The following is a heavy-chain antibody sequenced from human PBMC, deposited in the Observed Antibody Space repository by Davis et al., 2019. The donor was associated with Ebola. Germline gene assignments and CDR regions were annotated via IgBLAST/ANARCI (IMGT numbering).Heavy chain of an antibody. Sequence: QTPSLTPAISWDRLSPHSAAWNWPRPSPSRGLEWLGWTYYRSNWYHDYAVSAKSRITIHPDTSKNQFPLQLNSVTPEDTAVYYCARVGRTMVRGVIGYYYYGMDVWGQGTTVTVSS. CDR3: ARVGRTMVRGVIGYYYYGMDV. J-gene: IGHJ6*02. CDR2: TYYRSNWYH. D-gene: IGHD3-10*01. V-gene: IGHV6-1*01. CDR1: WDRLSPHSAA.